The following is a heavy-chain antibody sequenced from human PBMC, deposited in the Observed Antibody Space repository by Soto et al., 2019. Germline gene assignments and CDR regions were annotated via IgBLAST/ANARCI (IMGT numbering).Heavy chain of an antibody. Sequence: QVQLVQSGGEVKKPGASVEVSCRTSGYMFTTYGISWVRQAPGQGLEWLAWISAYNGNKKYAQEFQGRATMTTDTYKRTVSMERRTRRFDDRGTYFCVRTGGGMAARHLEYWGQGTLVTVSA. V-gene: IGHV1-18*04. CDR1: GYMFTTYG. CDR2: ISAYNGNK. J-gene: IGHJ4*02. D-gene: IGHD2-15*01. CDR3: VRTGGGMAARHLEY.